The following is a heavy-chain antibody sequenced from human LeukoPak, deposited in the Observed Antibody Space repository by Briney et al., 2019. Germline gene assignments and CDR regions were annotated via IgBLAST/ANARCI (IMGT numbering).Heavy chain of an antibody. CDR3: ARDHLTMATYDY. J-gene: IGHJ4*02. D-gene: IGHD5-12*01. V-gene: IGHV4-39*07. CDR1: GGSISSSSYY. CDR2: IYYSGST. Sequence: PSETLSLTCTVSGGSISSSSYYWGWIRQPPGKGLEWIGSIYYSGSTYYNPSLKSRVTISVDTSKNQFSLKLSSVTAADTAVYYCARDHLTMATYDYWGQGTLVTVSS.